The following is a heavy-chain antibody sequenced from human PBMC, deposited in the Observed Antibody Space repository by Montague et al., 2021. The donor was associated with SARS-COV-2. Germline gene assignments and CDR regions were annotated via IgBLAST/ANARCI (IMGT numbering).Heavy chain of an antibody. CDR1: GGSFSTYS. CDR2: IHHGGST. J-gene: IGHJ6*03. Sequence: SETLSLTCAVHGGSFSTYSWNWIRQPPGKGLEWIGEIHHGGSTNXNPSLKSRVTISADTSKNQFSLKLTSVAAADTAVYYCARLGDGVVPSPILGVGPYHSYYYMDVWGKGTTVTVSS. CDR3: ARLGDGVVPSPILGVGPYHSYYYMDV. V-gene: IGHV4-34*01. D-gene: IGHD3-10*01.